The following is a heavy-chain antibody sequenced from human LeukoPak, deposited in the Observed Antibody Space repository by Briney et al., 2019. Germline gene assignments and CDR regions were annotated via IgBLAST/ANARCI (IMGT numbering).Heavy chain of an antibody. Sequence: GGSLRLSCAASGFTFSNYAMTWVRQAPGKGLEWVSGITDTGFATFYADSVRGRFTISRDNSRNTLYLQMNSLRAEDTAVYYCAKDLDFWSGYDAFDIWGQGTMVTVSS. CDR3: AKDLDFWSGYDAFDI. CDR2: ITDTGFAT. V-gene: IGHV3-23*01. D-gene: IGHD3-3*01. CDR1: GFTFSNYA. J-gene: IGHJ3*02.